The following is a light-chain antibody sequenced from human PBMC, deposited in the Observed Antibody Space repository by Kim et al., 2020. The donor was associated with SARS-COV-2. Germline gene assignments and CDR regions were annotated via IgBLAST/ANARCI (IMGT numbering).Light chain of an antibody. J-gene: IGLJ2*01. CDR3: QAWDSSTVV. CDR1: KLGDKY. CDR2: QDN. Sequence: SPGQTASITCSGDKLGDKYACWYQQKPGQSPVLVIYQDNKRPSGIPERFSGSNSGNTATLTISGTQAMDEADYYCQAWDSSTVVFGGGTQLTVL. V-gene: IGLV3-1*01.